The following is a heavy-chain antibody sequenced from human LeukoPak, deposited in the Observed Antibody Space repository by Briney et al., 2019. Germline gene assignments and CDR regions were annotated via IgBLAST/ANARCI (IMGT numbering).Heavy chain of an antibody. J-gene: IGHJ4*02. CDR2: IRSKAYGGTT. D-gene: IGHD6-13*01. CDR3: TRVPSGYSSSWFNYYFDY. Sequence: GGSLRLSCTASGFTFCDYAMSWFRQAPGKGLEWVGFIRSKAYGGTTEYAASVKGRFTISRDDSKSIAYLQMNSLKTEDTAVYYCTRVPSGYSSSWFNYYFDYWGQGTLVTVSS. V-gene: IGHV3-49*03. CDR1: GFTFCDYA.